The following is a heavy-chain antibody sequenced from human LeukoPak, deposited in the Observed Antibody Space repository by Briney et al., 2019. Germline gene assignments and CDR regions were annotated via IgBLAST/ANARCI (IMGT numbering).Heavy chain of an antibody. D-gene: IGHD2-8*01. Sequence: SETLSLTCTVSGGSISSSDYYWGWIRQPPGKGLEWIGNIYFTGSSSYNSSLKSRVTISVDTSKNQFSLQLSSVTAADTAVYYCARENYCTNGVCWAFDPWGQGTLVTVSS. J-gene: IGHJ5*02. V-gene: IGHV4-39*07. CDR3: ARENYCTNGVCWAFDP. CDR1: GGSISSSDYY. CDR2: IYFTGSS.